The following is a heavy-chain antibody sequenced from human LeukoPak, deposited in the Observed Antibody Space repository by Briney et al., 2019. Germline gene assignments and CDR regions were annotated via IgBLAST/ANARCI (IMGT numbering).Heavy chain of an antibody. CDR1: GFTVSSNY. V-gene: IGHV3-53*01. CDR3: ASWLLNDAFDI. CDR2: IYSGGST. D-gene: IGHD2/OR15-2a*01. J-gene: IGHJ3*02. Sequence: GSLRLSCAASGFTVSSNYMSWVRQAPGKGLEWVSVIYSGGSTYYADSVKGRFTISRDNSKNTLYLQMNSLRAEDTAVYYCASWLLNDAFDIWGQGTMVTVSS.